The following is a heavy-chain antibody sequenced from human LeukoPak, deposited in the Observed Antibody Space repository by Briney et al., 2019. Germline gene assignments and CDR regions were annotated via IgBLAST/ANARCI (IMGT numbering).Heavy chain of an antibody. J-gene: IGHJ3*02. Sequence: GASVKVSCKASGYTFTSYGIFWVRQAPGQGLEWMGWISAYNGDTNYAQKLQGRVTMTTDTSTSTAYMELRSLRSDDTAVYYCARDWAEGAIKLSDAFDIWGQGTMVTVTS. D-gene: IGHD3-10*01. CDR2: ISAYNGDT. CDR1: GYTFTSYG. V-gene: IGHV1-18*01. CDR3: ARDWAEGAIKLSDAFDI.